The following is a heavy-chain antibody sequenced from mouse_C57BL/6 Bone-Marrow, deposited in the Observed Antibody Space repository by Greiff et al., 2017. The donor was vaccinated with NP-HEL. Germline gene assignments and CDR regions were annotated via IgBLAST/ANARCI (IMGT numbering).Heavy chain of an antibody. J-gene: IGHJ2*01. CDR2: IRNKANGYTT. Sequence: DVHLVESGGGLVQPGGSLSLSCAASGFTFTDYYMSWVRQPPGKALEWLGFIRNKANGYTTEYSASVKGRFTISRDNSQSILYLQMNALRAEDSATYYCARPRPPDGPSDYWGQGTTLTVSS. CDR1: GFTFTDYY. CDR3: ARPRPPDGPSDY. V-gene: IGHV7-3*01. D-gene: IGHD2-3*01.